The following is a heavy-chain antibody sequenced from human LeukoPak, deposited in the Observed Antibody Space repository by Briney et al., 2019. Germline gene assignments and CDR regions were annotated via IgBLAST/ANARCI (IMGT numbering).Heavy chain of an antibody. D-gene: IGHD2-2*01. CDR3: ARTLGATPSTRWYFDL. Sequence: SETLSLTCTVSGGSIYTNYWSWIRQPAGKGLEWVGRIYISRGTNYNPSLKSRVTMSVDTSKSQLSLRLSSVTAADTAVYYCARTLGATPSTRWYFDLWGRGTLVTVSP. CDR2: IYISRGT. CDR1: GGSIYTNY. V-gene: IGHV4-4*07. J-gene: IGHJ2*01.